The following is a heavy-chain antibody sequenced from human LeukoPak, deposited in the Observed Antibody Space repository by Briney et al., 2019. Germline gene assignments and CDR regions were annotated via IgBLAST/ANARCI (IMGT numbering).Heavy chain of an antibody. J-gene: IGHJ4*02. CDR2: IKQDGSEK. CDR3: ASLATIRGDFDY. D-gene: IGHD5-12*01. CDR1: GFTFSSYW. Sequence: GGSLRPSCAASGFTFSSYWMSWVRQAPGKGLEWVANIKQDGSEKYYVDSVKGRFTISRDNAKNSLYLQMNSLRAGDTAVYYCASLATIRGDFDYWGQGTLVTVSS. V-gene: IGHV3-7*03.